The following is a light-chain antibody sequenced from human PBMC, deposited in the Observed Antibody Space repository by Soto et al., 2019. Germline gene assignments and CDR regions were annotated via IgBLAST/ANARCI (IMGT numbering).Light chain of an antibody. J-gene: IGKJ5*01. CDR1: QSIGSN. CDR3: QQSYSTPIT. Sequence: EIVMTQSPATLSVSPGERATPSCRASQSIGSNLAWYQQKPGQSPRLLIYGASTRATGLPARFSGSGSGTDFTLTISSLQPEDFATYYCQQSYSTPITFGQGTRLEIK. V-gene: IGKV3-15*01. CDR2: GAS.